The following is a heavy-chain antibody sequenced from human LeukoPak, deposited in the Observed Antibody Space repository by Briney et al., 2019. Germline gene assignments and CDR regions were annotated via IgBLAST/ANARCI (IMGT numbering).Heavy chain of an antibody. CDR3: ARAADRITMIVVVNTIEDPDAFDI. V-gene: IGHV4-31*11. Sequence: SETLSLTCAVSGGSVSSGGYYWSWIRQHPGKGLEWIGYIYYSGSTYYNPSLKSRVTISVDTSKNQFSLKLSSVTAADTAVYYCARAADRITMIVVVNTIEDPDAFDIWGQGTMVTVSS. CDR1: GGSVSSGGYY. J-gene: IGHJ3*02. CDR2: IYYSGST. D-gene: IGHD3-22*01.